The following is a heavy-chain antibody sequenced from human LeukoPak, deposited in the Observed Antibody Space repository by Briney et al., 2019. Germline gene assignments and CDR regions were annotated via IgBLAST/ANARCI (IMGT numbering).Heavy chain of an antibody. V-gene: IGHV3-21*01. CDR2: ISSSSSYI. CDR3: ARDSLSYYGMDV. J-gene: IGHJ6*02. Sequence: PGGSLRLSCAASGFTFSGYSMNWVRQAPGKGLEWVSSISSSSSYIYYADSVKGRFTISRDNAKNSLYLQMNSLRAEDTAVYYCARDSLSYYGMDVWGQGTTVTVSS. CDR1: GFTFSGYS.